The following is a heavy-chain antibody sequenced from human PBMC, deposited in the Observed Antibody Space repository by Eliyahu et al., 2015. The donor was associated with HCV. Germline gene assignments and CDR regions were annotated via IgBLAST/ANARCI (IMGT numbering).Heavy chain of an antibody. D-gene: IGHD6-19*01. CDR3: AKDHPVAGWYFDL. J-gene: IGHJ2*01. CDR2: VIAGGGT. Sequence: EEQLLQSGGGLVQPGGSLRLSCAASGFPFKKYVMTWVRQTPGKGLEWVSTVIAGGGTTYADSVKGRFTISRDDSKSTLYLQMNSLRAEDTALYFCAKDHPVAGWYFDLWGRGALVTVS. V-gene: IGHV3-23*01. CDR1: GFPFKKYV.